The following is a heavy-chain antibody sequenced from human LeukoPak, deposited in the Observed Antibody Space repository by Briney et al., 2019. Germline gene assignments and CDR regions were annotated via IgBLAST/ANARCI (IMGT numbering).Heavy chain of an antibody. CDR1: GYTFTSYD. J-gene: IGHJ4*02. D-gene: IGHD2-2*01. CDR2: MNPNSGNT. CDR3: ARSLIYCSSTSCYPY. V-gene: IGHV1-8*03. Sequence: ASVKVSCKASGYTFTSYDINWGRQANGQGLEWMGWMNPNSGNTGYAQKFQGRVTITRNTSISTAYMELSSLRSEDTAVYYCARSLIYCSSTSCYPYWGQGTLVTVSS.